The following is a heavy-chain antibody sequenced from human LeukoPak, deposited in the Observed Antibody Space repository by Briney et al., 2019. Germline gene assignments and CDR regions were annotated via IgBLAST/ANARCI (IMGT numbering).Heavy chain of an antibody. D-gene: IGHD3-22*01. CDR1: GFTFSVYA. CDR2: ITSSGDNT. CDR3: AKTARDSSGAINY. V-gene: IGHV3-23*01. Sequence: GGSLRLSCAASGFTFSVYAMNWVRQAPGKGREWVSGITSSGDNTYYADSVKARFTISRDNSKNTLFLQMNSLRAEDTAVYYCAKTARDSSGAINYWGQGTLVTVSS. J-gene: IGHJ4*02.